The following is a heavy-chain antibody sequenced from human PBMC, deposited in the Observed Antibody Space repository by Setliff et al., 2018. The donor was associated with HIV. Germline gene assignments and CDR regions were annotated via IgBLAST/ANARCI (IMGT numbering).Heavy chain of an antibody. CDR3: AQAQTSVSGSYYQYLQH. V-gene: IGHV3-23*01. CDR2: LSGSGGST. J-gene: IGHJ1*01. Sequence: GGSLRLSCAASGFTFWSHSMLWVRQAPGKGLEWVSSLSGSGGSTYYADSVKGRFTISRDNSKNTLYLRMNSLRAEDTAVYYCAQAQTSVSGSYYQYLQHWGQGTLVTVSS. CDR1: GFTFWSHS. D-gene: IGHD3-10*01.